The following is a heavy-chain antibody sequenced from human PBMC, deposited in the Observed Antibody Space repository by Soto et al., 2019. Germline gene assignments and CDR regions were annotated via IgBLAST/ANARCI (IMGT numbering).Heavy chain of an antibody. Sequence: TLSLTCSVSGDSLLSSYWSWVRQPAGKGLEWIGHIFSSGRISYNPSLKSRLTMSIDTSMNVFSLNLSSVTAADTAVYYCARGWDVKYFDYWGQGTLVTVTS. V-gene: IGHV4-4*07. CDR1: GDSLLSSY. D-gene: IGHD1-26*01. CDR2: IFSSGRI. J-gene: IGHJ4*02. CDR3: ARGWDVKYFDY.